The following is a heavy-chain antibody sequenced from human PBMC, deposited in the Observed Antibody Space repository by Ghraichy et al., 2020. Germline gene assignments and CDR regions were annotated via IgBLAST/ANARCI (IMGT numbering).Heavy chain of an antibody. J-gene: IGHJ2*01. CDR2: IKPDVSER. CDR1: GFTFSNYW. CDR3: ARRVAVAGTWIWYLDL. D-gene: IGHD6-19*01. V-gene: IGHV3-7*03. Sequence: GGSLRLSCATSGFTFSNYWMSWVRQAPGKGLEWVANIKPDVSERYYLDSVKGRFTISRDNANNSLYLQMPSLRAEDTAVYYCARRVAVAGTWIWYLDLWGRGTLVSVSS.